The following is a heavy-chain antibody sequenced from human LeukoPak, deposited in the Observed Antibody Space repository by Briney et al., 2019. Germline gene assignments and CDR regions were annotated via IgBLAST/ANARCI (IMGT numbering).Heavy chain of an antibody. CDR3: ARGGGGHIVAR. CDR1: GFTVSSNY. Sequence: PGGSLRLSCAASGFTVSSNYMSWVRQAPGKGLEWVSVIYSGGSTYYADSVKGRVTISRHNSKNTLYLQMNSLRAEDTAVYYCARGGGGHIVARWGQGTLVTVSS. V-gene: IGHV3-53*04. D-gene: IGHD2-21*01. J-gene: IGHJ1*01. CDR2: IYSGGST.